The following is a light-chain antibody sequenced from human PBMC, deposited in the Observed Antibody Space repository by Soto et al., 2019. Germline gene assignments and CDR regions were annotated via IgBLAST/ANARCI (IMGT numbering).Light chain of an antibody. CDR2: EVI. J-gene: IGLJ1*01. CDR3: SSYRRTSRYV. CDR1: SSDVGKYDR. V-gene: IGLV2-18*02. Sequence: QSVLTQPPSVSGSPGQSVTISCTGTSSDVGKYDRVSWYQQPPGTAPKLIIYEVINRPSGVPARFSGSKSGNTASLTISGLQAEFEADYYCSSYRRTSRYVLGSDTGVTVL.